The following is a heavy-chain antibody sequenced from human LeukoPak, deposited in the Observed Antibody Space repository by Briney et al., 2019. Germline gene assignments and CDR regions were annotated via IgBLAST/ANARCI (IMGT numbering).Heavy chain of an antibody. CDR2: INAYNGNT. D-gene: IGHD6-19*01. CDR1: GYTFTSYG. J-gene: IGHJ4*02. Sequence: ASVKVSCKASGYTFTSYGISWVRQAPGKGLVWMGWINAYNGNTNYAQKLQGRVTMTTDTSTSTAYMELRSLRSDDTAVYYCARDLSIAVAGRQDYWGQGTLVTVSS. CDR3: ARDLSIAVAGRQDY. V-gene: IGHV1-18*01.